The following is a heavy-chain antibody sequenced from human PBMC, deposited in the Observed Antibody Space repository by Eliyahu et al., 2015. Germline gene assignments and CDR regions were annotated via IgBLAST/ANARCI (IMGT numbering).Heavy chain of an antibody. Sequence: QVQLQESGPGLVKPSQTLSLXCXVXGDXTXTNDYYWSWIRQHPGKGLEWIGYIYYTGSTSLNPSLKRRVNMSVDTSQNQFSLKVRSVSAADTAVYYCARGQGDIQGRPLDYWGQGTLVTVSS. J-gene: IGHJ4*02. CDR1: GDXTXTNDYY. CDR3: ARGQGDIQGRPLDY. D-gene: IGHD3-16*01. V-gene: IGHV4-31*03. CDR2: IYYTGST.